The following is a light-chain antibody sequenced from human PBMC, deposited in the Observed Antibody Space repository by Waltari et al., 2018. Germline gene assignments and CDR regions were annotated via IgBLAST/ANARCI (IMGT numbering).Light chain of an antibody. Sequence: QSALTQPASVSGSPGQSITISCTGSDSDVGTYHLVSWFQQHPGRAPNVTIYAASTRPSGISVRFSGSKAGNTASLTISGLQAEDEAHYYCCSYSHADTLIFGGGTKLTVL. J-gene: IGLJ2*01. CDR1: DSDVGTYHL. CDR2: AAS. V-gene: IGLV2-23*01. CDR3: CSYSHADTLI.